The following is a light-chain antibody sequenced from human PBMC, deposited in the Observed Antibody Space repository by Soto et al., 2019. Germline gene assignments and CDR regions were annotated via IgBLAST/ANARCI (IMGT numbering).Light chain of an antibody. CDR3: QHYNNWPPWT. CDR2: GAS. CDR1: QNINSD. Sequence: EIVMTQSPATLSVSPGERATLSCRASQNINSDLAWYQQKPGQAPRLLIYGASTRATGIPARFSGSGSGTEFTLTISSLQSEDFAVHYCQHYNNWPPWTFGQGTKVDIK. V-gene: IGKV3-15*01. J-gene: IGKJ1*01.